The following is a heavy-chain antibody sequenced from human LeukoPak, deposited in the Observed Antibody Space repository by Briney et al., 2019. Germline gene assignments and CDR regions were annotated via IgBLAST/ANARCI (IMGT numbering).Heavy chain of an antibody. CDR2: INPNSGGT. D-gene: IGHD6-6*01. V-gene: IGHV1-2*02. CDR3: ARVRGIGSSPQAFDP. Sequence: ASVKVSCKASGYTFTGYYMHWVRQAPGQGLEWMGWINPNSGGTNYAQKFQGRVTMTRDTSISTAYMELSRLRSDDTAVYYCARVRGIGSSPQAFDPWGQGTLVTVSS. CDR1: GYTFTGYY. J-gene: IGHJ5*02.